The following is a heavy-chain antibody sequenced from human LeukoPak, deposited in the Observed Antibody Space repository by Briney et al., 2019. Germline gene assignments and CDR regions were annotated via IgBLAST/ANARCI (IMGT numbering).Heavy chain of an antibody. V-gene: IGHV4-59*01. CDR1: GGSISSYY. J-gene: IGHJ3*02. D-gene: IGHD2-15*01. CDR2: IYYSGST. CDR3: ARVASPGGPIPGHAFDI. Sequence: SETLSLTCTVSGGSISSYYWSWIRQPPGKGLEWIGYIYYSGSTNYNPSLKSRVTISVDTSKNQFSLKLSSVTAAGTAVYYCARVASPGGPIPGHAFDIWGQGTMVTVSS.